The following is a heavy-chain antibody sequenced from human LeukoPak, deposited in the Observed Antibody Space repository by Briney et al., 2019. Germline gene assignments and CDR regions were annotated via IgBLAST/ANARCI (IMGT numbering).Heavy chain of an antibody. V-gene: IGHV3-23*01. CDR1: GFTFSSYA. D-gene: IGHD3-10*01. J-gene: IGHJ4*02. Sequence: GGSLSLSYAASGFTFSSYAISWLRQAPGKELEWVSAISGGAGSTYYADSVKDRFTISRNNSKNTLYLQMTSLRVEDRAVYSGAKDSGEVDYWGQGTLVTVAS. CDR3: AKDSGEVDY. CDR2: ISGGAGST.